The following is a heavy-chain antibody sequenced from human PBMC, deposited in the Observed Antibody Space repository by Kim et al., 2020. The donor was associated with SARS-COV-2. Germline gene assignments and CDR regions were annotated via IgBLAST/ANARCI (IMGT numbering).Heavy chain of an antibody. J-gene: IGHJ4*02. D-gene: IGHD3-3*01. CDR3: ARDRSAIFGVVRGIGLDY. Sequence: GGSLRLSCAASGFTFSSYWMHWVRQAPGKGLVWVSRINSDGSSTSYADSVKGRFTISRDNAKNTLYLQMNSLRAEDTAVYYCARDRSAIFGVVRGIGLDYWGQGTLVTVSS. V-gene: IGHV3-74*01. CDR1: GFTFSSYW. CDR2: INSDGSST.